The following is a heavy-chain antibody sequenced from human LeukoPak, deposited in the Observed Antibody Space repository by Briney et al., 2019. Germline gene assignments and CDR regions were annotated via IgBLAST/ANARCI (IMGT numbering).Heavy chain of an antibody. D-gene: IGHD1/OR15-1a*01. CDR3: ARQGPGTSSTSAYFYYFMDV. Sequence: GASVKVSCKASGYTFLNYGISWVRQAPGQGLEWMGWTGPYNGNTNYAHKLQGRVTLTTDPSTSTAYMELRSLTSDDTAVYYCARQGPGTSSTSAYFYYFMDVWGEGTSVTVSS. V-gene: IGHV1-18*01. CDR2: TGPYNGNT. CDR1: GYTFLNYG. J-gene: IGHJ6*03.